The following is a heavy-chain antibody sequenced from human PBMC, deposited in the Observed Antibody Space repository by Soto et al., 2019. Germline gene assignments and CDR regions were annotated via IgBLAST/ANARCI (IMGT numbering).Heavy chain of an antibody. Sequence: EVQLLESGGGVVQPGGSLRRSCAASGFTFSSYAMSWVRQAPGKGLEWVSAISGSGGSTYYADSVKGRFTLSRDNYKNTLYLQRNSLRAEDTDVYYCATGCSYGYHLQLVYRGQGTLVTVSS. CDR2: ISGSGGST. D-gene: IGHD5-18*01. J-gene: IGHJ4*02. CDR1: GFTFSSYA. V-gene: IGHV3-23*01. CDR3: ATGCSYGYHLQLVY.